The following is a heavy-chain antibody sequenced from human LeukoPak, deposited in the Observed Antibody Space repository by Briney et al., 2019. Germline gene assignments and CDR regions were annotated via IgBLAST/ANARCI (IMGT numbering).Heavy chain of an antibody. D-gene: IGHD3-3*01. Sequence: SETLSLTCSVSGGSISSYYWSWIRQPAGKGLEWIGRIYTSGSTNYNPSLKSRVTMSVDTSKNQFSLKLSSVTAADTAVYYCAKSNLDFWSGYVPGGAFDIWGQGTMVTVSS. J-gene: IGHJ3*02. CDR3: AKSNLDFWSGYVPGGAFDI. CDR2: IYTSGST. V-gene: IGHV4-4*07. CDR1: GGSISSYY.